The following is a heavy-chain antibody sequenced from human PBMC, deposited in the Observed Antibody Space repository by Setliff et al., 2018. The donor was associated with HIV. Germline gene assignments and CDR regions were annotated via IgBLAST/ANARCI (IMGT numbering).Heavy chain of an antibody. CDR2: IDDSGTT. D-gene: IGHD3-22*01. CDR3: AREDNYYSDSIGYSFFDY. CDR1: GDSISNSY. V-gene: IGHV4-59*01. J-gene: IGHJ4*02. Sequence: SETLSLTCTVSGDSISNSYWSWIRQPPGKGLEWIGCIDDSGTTNYNPSLETRVTISIDTSKKQFSLKLSSVTAADTAIYFCAREDNYYSDSIGYSFFDYWGQGTLVTVTS.